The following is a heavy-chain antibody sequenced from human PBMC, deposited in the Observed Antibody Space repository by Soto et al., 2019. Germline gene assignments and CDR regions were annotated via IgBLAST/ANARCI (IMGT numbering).Heavy chain of an antibody. V-gene: IGHV3-30*19. J-gene: IGHJ1*01. CDR3: ARWGTTGGLDV. CDR1: GFTFRSYV. Sequence: QVQLVESGGGVVQPGTSLRVSCVGSGFTFRSYVIHWVRQAPGKGLEWVALTSYDGSDKYYGDSVRGRFTISRDNSRNTVDLQMDSLGSEDTALYYGARWGTTGGLDVWGQGTLVSVSS. CDR2: TSYDGSDK. D-gene: IGHD3-16*01.